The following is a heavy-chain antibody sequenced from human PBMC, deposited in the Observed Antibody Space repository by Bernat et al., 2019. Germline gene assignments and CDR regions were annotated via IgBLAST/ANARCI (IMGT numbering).Heavy chain of an antibody. Sequence: EVRLVESGGDLVQPGGSLRLSCAASGFTFGTFALSWVRQAPGKGLEWVSAMTGGGTTYYADYVKGRVIISRDNSKNMLFMQMNSLTAEDTAVCYCAKFRGQLIRNYYMNVWGEGTTVTVS. J-gene: IGHJ6*03. CDR2: MTGGGTT. CDR3: AKFRGQLIRNYYMNV. V-gene: IGHV3-23*04. D-gene: IGHD2-21*01. CDR1: GFTFGTFA.